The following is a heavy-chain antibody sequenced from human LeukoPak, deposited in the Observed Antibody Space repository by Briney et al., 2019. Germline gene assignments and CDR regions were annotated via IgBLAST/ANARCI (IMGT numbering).Heavy chain of an antibody. CDR1: GYTFTSYD. J-gene: IGHJ4*02. CDR2: MNPNSGNT. D-gene: IGHD3-22*01. Sequence: ASVKVSCKASGYTFTSYDINWVRQATGQGLEWMGWMNPNSGNTGYAQKFQGRVTITRNTSISTAYMELSSLRSEDTAVYYCARDLGYYDSSGYLSLDYWGQGTLVTVSS. CDR3: ARDLGYYDSSGYLSLDY. V-gene: IGHV1-8*03.